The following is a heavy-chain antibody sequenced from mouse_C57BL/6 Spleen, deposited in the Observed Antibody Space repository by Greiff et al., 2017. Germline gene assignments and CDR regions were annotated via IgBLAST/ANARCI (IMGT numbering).Heavy chain of an antibody. V-gene: IGHV1-52*01. CDR1: GYTFTSYW. D-gene: IGHD1-1*01. Sequence: QVQLQQPGAELVRPGSSVKLSCKASGYTFTSYWMHWVKQRPIQGLEWIGNIDPSDSETHYNPKFKDKATLTVDKSSSTAYMLLSSLTSEDSAVYYCARVDYYGSGPHYFDYWGQGTTLTVSS. CDR2: IDPSDSET. CDR3: ARVDYYGSGPHYFDY. J-gene: IGHJ2*01.